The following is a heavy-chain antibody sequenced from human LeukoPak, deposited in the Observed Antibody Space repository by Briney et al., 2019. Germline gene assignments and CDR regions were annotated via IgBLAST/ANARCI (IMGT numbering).Heavy chain of an antibody. J-gene: IGHJ4*02. Sequence: GESLKISCKGSGFSFTSYWIGWVRQMPGKGLEWMGIIYPGDSDTRYSPSFQGQVTISADKSITTAYLQWRSLKASDTAMYYCARLEGGAYDSFDYWGQGTLVTVPP. V-gene: IGHV5-51*01. CDR2: IYPGDSDT. D-gene: IGHD5-12*01. CDR3: ARLEGGAYDSFDY. CDR1: GFSFTSYW.